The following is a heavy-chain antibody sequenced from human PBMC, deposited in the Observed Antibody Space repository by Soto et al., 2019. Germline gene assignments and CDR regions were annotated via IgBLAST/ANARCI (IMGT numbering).Heavy chain of an antibody. CDR1: GGSISTGGYS. CDR2: IYHSGST. Sequence: SETLSLTCAVSGGSISTGGYSWSWIRQPPGQGLEWIGYIYHSGSTYYNPSLKSRVTISVDRSKNQFSLKLSSVTAADTAVYYCAREGPYGSGSPDYWGQGTLVTVSS. CDR3: AREGPYGSGSPDY. D-gene: IGHD3-10*01. J-gene: IGHJ4*02. V-gene: IGHV4-30-2*01.